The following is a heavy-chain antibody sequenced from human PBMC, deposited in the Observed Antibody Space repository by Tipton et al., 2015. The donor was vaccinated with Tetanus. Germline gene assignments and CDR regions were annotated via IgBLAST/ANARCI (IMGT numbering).Heavy chain of an antibody. CDR3: ARENGGYDYYYYYGMDV. V-gene: IGHV3-9*01. D-gene: IGHD5-12*01. CDR2: ITWTSGSI. CDR1: GFTFDDYA. J-gene: IGHJ6*02. Sequence: SLRLSCAASGFTFDDYAMHWVRQAPGKGLEWVSGITWTSGSIRYADSVKGRFTISRDNAKNSLYLQMNSLRAEDTAVYYCARENGGYDYYYYYGMDVWGQGTTVTVSS.